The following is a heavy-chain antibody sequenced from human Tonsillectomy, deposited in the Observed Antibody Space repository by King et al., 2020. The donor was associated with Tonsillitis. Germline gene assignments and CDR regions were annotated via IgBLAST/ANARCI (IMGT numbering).Heavy chain of an antibody. Sequence: VQLVESGGGLVQPGGSLKLSCAASGFTFIDFDMHWVRQASGKGLEWVGRISHKADNYATGFAASVKGRLTISRDDSNNAAYLQMSSLKTEDTAVYFCARREYSTKWFYYYMDVWGNGTTVTVSS. CDR1: GFTFIDFD. CDR3: ARREYSTKWFYYYMDV. D-gene: IGHD2/OR15-2a*01. CDR2: ISHKADNYAT. V-gene: IGHV3-73*02. J-gene: IGHJ6*03.